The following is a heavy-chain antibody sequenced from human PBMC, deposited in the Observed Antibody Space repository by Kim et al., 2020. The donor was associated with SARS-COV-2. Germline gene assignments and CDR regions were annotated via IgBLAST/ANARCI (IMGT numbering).Heavy chain of an antibody. J-gene: IGHJ5*02. Sequence: SETLSLTCTVSGGSTSNYYWSWIRQPAGKGLEWIGRIYKNGDTNYNPSLKSRITMSADPAKRQLSLKLSSVTAADTAVYYCARDFCGGSSSNWFDPWGQGVLVTVSS. D-gene: IGHD2-15*01. CDR1: GGSTSNYY. CDR2: IYKNGDT. V-gene: IGHV4-4*07. CDR3: ARDFCGGSSSNWFDP.